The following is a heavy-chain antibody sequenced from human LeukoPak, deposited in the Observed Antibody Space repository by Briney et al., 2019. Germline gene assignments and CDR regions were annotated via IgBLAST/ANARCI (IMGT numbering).Heavy chain of an antibody. D-gene: IGHD6-13*01. CDR1: GGSISSYY. Sequence: SETLSLTCTVSGGSISSYYWSWIRQPAGKGLEWIGRIYTSGSTNYNPSLKSRVTMSVDMSKNQFSLKLSSVTAADTAVYYCARGEAAAGTDYYYYYYMDVWGKGTTVTISS. J-gene: IGHJ6*03. V-gene: IGHV4-4*07. CDR2: IYTSGST. CDR3: ARGEAAAGTDYYYYYYMDV.